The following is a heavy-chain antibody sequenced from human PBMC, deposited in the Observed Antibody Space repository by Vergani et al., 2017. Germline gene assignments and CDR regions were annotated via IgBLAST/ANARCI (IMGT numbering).Heavy chain of an antibody. D-gene: IGHD1-26*01. Sequence: QVQLVQSGAEVKKPGASVKVSCKASGYTFTSYDINWVRQATGQGLEWMGWMNPNSGNTGYAQKFQGRVTITRNTSISTAYMELSSLRSEDTAVYYCARLRIVGATDYYYGMDVWGQGTTVTVSS. V-gene: IGHV1-8*03. J-gene: IGHJ6*02. CDR2: MNPNSGNT. CDR3: ARLRIVGATDYYYGMDV. CDR1: GYTFTSYD.